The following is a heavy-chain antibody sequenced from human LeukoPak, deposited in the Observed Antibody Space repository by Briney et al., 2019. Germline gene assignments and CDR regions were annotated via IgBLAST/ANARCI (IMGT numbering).Heavy chain of an antibody. D-gene: IGHD3-10*01. CDR2: ISDSGGNT. CDR1: GYTFNSYA. Sequence: PGGSLRLSCVVSGYTFNSYAMSWPRQAPGKGLEWVLAISDSGGNTYYALTEKARITISRDNSKNTLYLQMNSLRAEDTAVYYCAKVPGAIMVRGVFIWGEGELGTVSS. V-gene: IGHV3-23*01. CDR3: AKVPGAIMVRGVFI. J-gene: IGHJ4*02.